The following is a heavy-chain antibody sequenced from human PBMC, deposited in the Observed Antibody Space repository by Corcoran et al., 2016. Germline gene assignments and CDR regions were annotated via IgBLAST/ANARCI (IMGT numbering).Heavy chain of an antibody. CDR2: ILYSGST. J-gene: IGHJ4*02. CDR1: GGSISSSSYY. CDR3: ARYSSGWPFDY. V-gene: IGHV4-39*01. D-gene: IGHD6-19*01. Sequence: QLQLQESGPGLVKPSETLSLTCTVSGGSISSSSYYWGWIRQTPGKGLEWIGRILYSGSTYYNPSLKSRVTISVDTSKNQFSLKLSSLTAADTAVYYCARYSSGWPFDYWGQGTLVTVSS.